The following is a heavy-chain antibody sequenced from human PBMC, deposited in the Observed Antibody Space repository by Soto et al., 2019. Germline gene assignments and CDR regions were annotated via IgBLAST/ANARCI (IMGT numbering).Heavy chain of an antibody. Sequence: QVQLVESGGGVVQPGMSLSLSCAASGFTFSNYGMHWVRQAPGKGLEWVTLISSDGSNKFYADSVKGRFTISRDNSKNTLYLQMTSLKTEDTALYYSAKDRADTGTYNFDYWGQGTLVTVSS. J-gene: IGHJ4*02. D-gene: IGHD1-26*01. CDR2: ISSDGSNK. CDR3: AKDRADTGTYNFDY. CDR1: GFTFSNYG. V-gene: IGHV3-30*18.